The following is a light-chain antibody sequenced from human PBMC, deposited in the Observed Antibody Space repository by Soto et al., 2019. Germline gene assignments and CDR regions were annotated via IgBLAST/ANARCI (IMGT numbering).Light chain of an antibody. CDR1: QDITNY. J-gene: IGKJ4*01. CDR2: DAA. V-gene: IGKV1-33*01. CDR3: QQYESVPLT. Sequence: DIQMTQSPSSLSASVGDGVTITCQASQDITNYLTWYQQKPGKSPKLLIFDAANLEAWVPSRFSGSGSGTEFTFTISSLQPEDIATYYCQQYESVPLTFGGGTKVE.